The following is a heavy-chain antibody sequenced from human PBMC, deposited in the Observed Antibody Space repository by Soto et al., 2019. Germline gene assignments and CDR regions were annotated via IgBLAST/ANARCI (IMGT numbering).Heavy chain of an antibody. Sequence: QVQLVQSGAEVKKPGASVKVSCKASGYTFTSYAISWVRQAPGQGLEWMGWINAYNGNTNYAQKLQSRVTMTTDTSTSTAYMVLWSLIVDDQAVYYCARDLIRRAIGGLGTMVTVSS. V-gene: IGHV1-18*01. CDR3: ARDLIRRAI. J-gene: IGHJ3*02. CDR2: INAYNGNT. CDR1: GYTFTSYA. D-gene: IGHD2-21*01.